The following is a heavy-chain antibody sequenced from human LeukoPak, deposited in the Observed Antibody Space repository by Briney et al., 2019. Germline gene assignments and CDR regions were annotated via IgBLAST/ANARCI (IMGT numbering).Heavy chain of an antibody. Sequence: PSETLSLTCTVSGGSISSSSYYWGWIRQPPGKGLEWIGSIYYSGSTYYNPSLKSRVTISVDTSKNQFSLKLSSVTAADTAVYYCARPAYGGYFDYWGQGTLVTVSS. J-gene: IGHJ4*02. CDR1: GGSISSSSYY. D-gene: IGHD4-23*01. CDR2: IYYSGST. CDR3: ARPAYGGYFDY. V-gene: IGHV4-39*01.